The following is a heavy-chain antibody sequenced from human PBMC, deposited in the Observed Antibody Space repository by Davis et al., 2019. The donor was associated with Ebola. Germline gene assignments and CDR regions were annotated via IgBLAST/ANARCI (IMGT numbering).Heavy chain of an antibody. V-gene: IGHV4-30-4*01. CDR3: ARGGIVVVTATYYYYYGMDV. D-gene: IGHD2-21*02. J-gene: IGHJ6*02. CDR2: IYYSGST. CDR1: GGSISSGDYY. Sequence: LRLSCTVSGGSISSGDYYWSWIRQPPGKGLEWIGYIYYSGSTYYNPSLKSRVTISVDTSKNQFSLKLSSVTAADTAVYYCARGGIVVVTATYYYYYGMDVWGQGTTVTVSS.